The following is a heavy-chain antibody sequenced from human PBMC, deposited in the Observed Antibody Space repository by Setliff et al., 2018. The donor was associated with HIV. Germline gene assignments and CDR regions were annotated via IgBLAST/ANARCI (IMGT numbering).Heavy chain of an antibody. D-gene: IGHD2-2*02. CDR2: ISYSGST. CDR3: ARGLIQYTWDS. V-gene: IGHV4-39*07. J-gene: IGHJ5*01. CDR1: GGSFSNSYYF. Sequence: SETLSLTCNVSGGSFSNSYYFWGWIRQPPGKGLEWIGSISYSGSTNYNPSLKNRVSISLDASKNQFSLRLTSVTAVDTAMYFCARGLIQYTWDSWGQGVLVTVSS.